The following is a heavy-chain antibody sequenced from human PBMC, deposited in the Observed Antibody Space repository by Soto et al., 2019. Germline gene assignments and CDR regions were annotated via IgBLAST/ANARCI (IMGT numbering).Heavy chain of an antibody. CDR1: GGTFSSYA. V-gene: IGHV1-69*13. CDR2: IIPIFGTA. CDR3: ARDLVVENYYYYGMDV. D-gene: IGHD2-2*01. Sequence: SVKVSCKASGGTFSSYAISWVRQAPGQGLEWMGGIIPIFGTANYAQKFQGRVTITADESTSTAYIELSSMRSEDTAVYYCARDLVVENYYYYGMDVWGQGTTVTVSS. J-gene: IGHJ6*02.